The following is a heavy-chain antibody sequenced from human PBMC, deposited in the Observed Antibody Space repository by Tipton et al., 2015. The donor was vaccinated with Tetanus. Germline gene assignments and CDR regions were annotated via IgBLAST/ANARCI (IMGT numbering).Heavy chain of an antibody. Sequence: SLRLSCLATGFTFSSHWMHWVRQAPGKKLMWVARISYDGSSISYADSVKGRFTISRDNSKNTVSLQMNRLRPEDTAVYYCAKDLAAYCGGDCFSFDYWGQGALVTVSS. CDR1: GFTFSSHW. CDR3: AKDLAAYCGGDCFSFDY. V-gene: IGHV3-74*01. D-gene: IGHD2-21*02. J-gene: IGHJ4*02. CDR2: ISYDGSSI.